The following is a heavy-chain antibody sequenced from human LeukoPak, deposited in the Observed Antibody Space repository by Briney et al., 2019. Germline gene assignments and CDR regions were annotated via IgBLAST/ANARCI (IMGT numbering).Heavy chain of an antibody. CDR1: GFSFSTSS. D-gene: IGHD2-2*01. V-gene: IGHV3-48*01. CDR3: ARDSMYAFDI. Sequence: PGGSLRLSCAASGFSFSTSSMSWVRQTPGKGLEWISYIRGSSTTIYYADSVKGRFAISRDNARISLYLQMNDLRAEDTGVYFCARDSMYAFDIWGQGTMVTVSS. CDR2: IRGSSTTI. J-gene: IGHJ3*02.